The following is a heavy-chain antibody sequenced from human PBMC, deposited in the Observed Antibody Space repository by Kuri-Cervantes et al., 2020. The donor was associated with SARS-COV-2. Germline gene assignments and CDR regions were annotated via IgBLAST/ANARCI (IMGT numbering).Heavy chain of an antibody. CDR1: GFPFSDYA. CDR3: ARLDGYIEH. Sequence: GESLKISCAVSGFPFSDYAMSWVRQAPGKGLEWVSGIGGSGGNTYYADSVKGRFTISRDNSKNTLYLQMNSLRAEDTAVYYCARLDGYIEHWGQGTLVTVSS. CDR2: IGGSGGNT. D-gene: IGHD5-24*01. J-gene: IGHJ5*02. V-gene: IGHV3-23*01.